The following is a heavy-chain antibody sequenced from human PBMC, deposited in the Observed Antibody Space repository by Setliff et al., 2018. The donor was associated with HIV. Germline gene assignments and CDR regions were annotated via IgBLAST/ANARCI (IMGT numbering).Heavy chain of an antibody. D-gene: IGHD6-19*01. CDR2: IIPILGIA. J-gene: IGHJ6*02. CDR3: ARLGSGWSDSYYYAMDI. V-gene: IGHV1-69*10. CDR1: GGTFSSYA. Sequence: ASVKVSCKASGGTFSSYAISWVRQAPGQGLEWMGGIIPILGIANYAQKFQGRVTITTDESTSTAYMELRSLRSDDTAVYFCARLGSGWSDSYYYAMDIWGQGTTVTVSS.